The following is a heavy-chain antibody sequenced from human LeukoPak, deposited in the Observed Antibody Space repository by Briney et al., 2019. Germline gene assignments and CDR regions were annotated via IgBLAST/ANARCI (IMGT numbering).Heavy chain of an antibody. CDR2: ISSSGSTI. CDR1: GFTFSSYE. Sequence: GGSLRLSCAASGFTFSSYEMNWVRQAPGKGLEWVSYISSSGSTIYYADSVKARFTISRDNAKNSLYLQMNSLRAEDTAVYYCARGSSSWSNYYYYYMDVWGKGTTVTVSS. CDR3: ARGSSSWSNYYYYYMDV. J-gene: IGHJ6*03. V-gene: IGHV3-48*03. D-gene: IGHD6-13*01.